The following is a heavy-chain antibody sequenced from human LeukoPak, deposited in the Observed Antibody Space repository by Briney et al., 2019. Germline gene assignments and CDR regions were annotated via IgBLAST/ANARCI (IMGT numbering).Heavy chain of an antibody. CDR3: AKELQMATIKDDSSYFDY. CDR1: GFTFSSYG. V-gene: IGHV3-33*06. Sequence: PGRSLRLSCAASGFTFSSYGMHWVRQAPGKGLEGVAVIWYDGSNKYYADSVKGRFTISRDNSKNTLYLQMNSLRAEDTAVYYCAKELQMATIKDDSSYFDYWGQGTLVTVSS. D-gene: IGHD5-24*01. J-gene: IGHJ4*02. CDR2: IWYDGSNK.